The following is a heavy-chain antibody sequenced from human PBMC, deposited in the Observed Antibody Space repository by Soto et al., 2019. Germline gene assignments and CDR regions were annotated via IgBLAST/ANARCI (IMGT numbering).Heavy chain of an antibody. Sequence: GSLRLPCAASGFTIISYWRSGVRQAPGKGLEWVANIKQDGSEKYYVDSVKVRFTISRDNAKNSLYLQMNSLRAEDTAVYYCARVSMVRGIYFDYWGQGTLVTVYS. J-gene: IGHJ4*02. D-gene: IGHD3-10*01. CDR3: ARVSMVRGIYFDY. V-gene: IGHV3-7*04. CDR1: GFTIISYW. CDR2: IKQDGSEK.